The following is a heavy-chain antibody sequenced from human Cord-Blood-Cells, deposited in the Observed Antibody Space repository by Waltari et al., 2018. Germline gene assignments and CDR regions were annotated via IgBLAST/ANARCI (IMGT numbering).Heavy chain of an antibody. V-gene: IGHV3-33*01. J-gene: IGHJ6*02. D-gene: IGHD6-13*01. CDR1: GFTFSSYG. Sequence: QVQLVESGGGVVQPGRSLRRSCAASGFTFSSYGMHWVRQASGKGLEGVAFIWYDGSNKYYADSVKGRFTISRDNSKNTLYLQMNSLRAEDTAVYYCARVYSSSWYYYYYGMDVWGQGTTVTVSS. CDR2: IWYDGSNK. CDR3: ARVYSSSWYYYYYGMDV.